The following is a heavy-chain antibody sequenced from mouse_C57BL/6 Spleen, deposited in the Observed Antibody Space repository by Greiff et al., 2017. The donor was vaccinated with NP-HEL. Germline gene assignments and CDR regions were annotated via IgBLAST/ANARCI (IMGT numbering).Heavy chain of an antibody. CDR2: IHPNSGST. V-gene: IGHV1-64*01. CDR1: GYTFTSYW. D-gene: IGHD1-1*01. Sequence: VQLQQPGAELVKPGASVKLSCKASGYTFTSYWMHWVKQRPGQGLEWIGMIHPNSGSTNYNEKFKSKATLTVDKSSSTAYMQLSSLTSEDSAVYYCARKGPITTVSHFDYWGQGTTLTVSS. J-gene: IGHJ2*01. CDR3: ARKGPITTVSHFDY.